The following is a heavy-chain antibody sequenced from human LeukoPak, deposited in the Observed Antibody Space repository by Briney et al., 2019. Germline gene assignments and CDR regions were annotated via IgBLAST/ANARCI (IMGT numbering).Heavy chain of an antibody. D-gene: IGHD3-22*01. CDR2: ISYDGSNK. J-gene: IGHJ4*02. Sequence: GGSLRLSCAASGFTFSNYWMSWVRQAPGKGLEWVAVISYDGSNKYYADSVKGRFTISRDNSKNTLYLQMNSLRAEDTAVYYCARGSGYSYYYDSSGYGFDYWGQGTLVTVSS. V-gene: IGHV3-30-3*01. CDR3: ARGSGYSYYYDSSGYGFDY. CDR1: GFTFSNYW.